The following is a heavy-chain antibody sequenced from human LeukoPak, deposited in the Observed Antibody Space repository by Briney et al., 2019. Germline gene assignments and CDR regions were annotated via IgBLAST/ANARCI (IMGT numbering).Heavy chain of an antibody. CDR3: ARHAGSYYFDY. J-gene: IGHJ4*02. Sequence: GGSLRLSCAASGFTFSDYYMSWIRQAPGKGLEWVSYISTSGSTIYYADSVKGRFTISRDNAKNSLGLHMNSLRAEDTAVYYCARHAGSYYFDYWGQGTPVTVSS. CDR1: GFTFSDYY. D-gene: IGHD3-10*01. CDR2: ISTSGSTI. V-gene: IGHV3-11*01.